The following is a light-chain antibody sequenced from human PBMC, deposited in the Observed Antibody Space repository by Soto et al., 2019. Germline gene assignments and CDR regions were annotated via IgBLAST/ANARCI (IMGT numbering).Light chain of an antibody. Sequence: QSALTQPRSVSGSPGQSVTISCTGTSSDVGGYNYVSWYQQHPGKAPKLMIYDVSKRPSGVPDRFSGSKSGNTASLTISGLQAEDEADYYCCSFEDSLTWVFGGGTQLTVL. V-gene: IGLV2-11*01. CDR1: SSDVGGYNY. J-gene: IGLJ3*02. CDR3: CSFEDSLTWV. CDR2: DVS.